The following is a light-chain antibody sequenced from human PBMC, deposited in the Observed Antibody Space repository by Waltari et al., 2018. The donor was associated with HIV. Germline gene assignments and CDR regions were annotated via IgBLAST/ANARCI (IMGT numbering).Light chain of an antibody. V-gene: IGKV1-8*01. J-gene: IGKJ4*01. Sequence: AIQMTQSPLSLSASTGDRVTITCRASQGVSNFLAWYQQKPGESPKLLISAASTLQREVPSRFSGSGSDTDFSLTISCLQSEDFATYYCQQYYSFPLTFGGGTRVEVK. CDR1: QGVSNF. CDR2: AAS. CDR3: QQYYSFPLT.